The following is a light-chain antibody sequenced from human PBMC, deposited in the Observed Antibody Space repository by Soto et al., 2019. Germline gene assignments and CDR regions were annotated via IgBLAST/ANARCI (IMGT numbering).Light chain of an antibody. CDR3: QQYGSSPRT. Sequence: VLTQSPGTLSLSPGERATLSCRASQSVSSDYLAWYQQKLGQAPRLLIYGASSRATGISDRFSGSGSGTDFTLTISRLEPEDFAVYYCQQYGSSPRTFGQGTKVEIK. CDR1: QSVSSDY. J-gene: IGKJ1*01. V-gene: IGKV3-20*01. CDR2: GAS.